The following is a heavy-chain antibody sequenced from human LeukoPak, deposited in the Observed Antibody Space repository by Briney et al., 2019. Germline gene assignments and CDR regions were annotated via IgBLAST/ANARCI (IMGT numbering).Heavy chain of an antibody. D-gene: IGHD3-10*01. J-gene: IGHJ3*02. CDR2: ISSTSAYI. Sequence: GGSLRLSCAASGFTFSGYSMNWVRQAPGKGLEWVASISSTSAYIYYTDSMKGRFTISKDNAKNSLYLQMKMLRTEYTAVYSCARTSYYGSGNAFDMWGQGTMVTVSS. CDR3: ARTSYYGSGNAFDM. V-gene: IGHV3-21*01. CDR1: GFTFSGYS.